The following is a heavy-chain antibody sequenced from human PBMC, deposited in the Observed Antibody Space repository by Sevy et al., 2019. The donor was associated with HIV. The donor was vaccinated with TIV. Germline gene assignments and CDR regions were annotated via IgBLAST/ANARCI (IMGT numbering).Heavy chain of an antibody. D-gene: IGHD1-26*01. CDR2: ISGSGGST. J-gene: IGHJ4*02. CDR3: AKGSYSPTGYFDY. CDR1: GFTFSSYA. V-gene: IGHV3-23*01. Sequence: GGSLRRSCAASGFTFSSYAMSWVRQAPGKGLEWVSAISGSGGSTYYADSVKGRFTISRDNSKNTLYLQMNSLRAEDTAVYYCAKGSYSPTGYFDYWGQGTLVTVSS.